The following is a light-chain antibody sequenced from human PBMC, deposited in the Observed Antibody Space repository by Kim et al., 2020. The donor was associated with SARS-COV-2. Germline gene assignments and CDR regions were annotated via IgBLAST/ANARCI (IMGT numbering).Light chain of an antibody. V-gene: IGKV3D-15*01. CDR1: ERDNRV. CDR3: QQYNKWMYT. Sequence: SFAPGERPPLSSRASERDNRVCAGSQKTPDRAPRLDIYGASTRAAGVPARFSGCVSGTEFTLTISNLQPEDCAVYYCQQYNKWMYTFGQGTKLEI. CDR2: GAS. J-gene: IGKJ2*01.